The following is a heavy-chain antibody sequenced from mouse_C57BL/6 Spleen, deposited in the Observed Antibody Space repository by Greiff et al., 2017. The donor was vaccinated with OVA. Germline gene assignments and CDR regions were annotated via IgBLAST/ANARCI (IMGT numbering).Heavy chain of an antibody. CDR1: GYTFTDYY. V-gene: IGHV1-26*01. CDR3: ARYYSNYYFDY. Sequence: VQLQQSGPELVKPGASVKISCKASGYTFTDYYMNWVKQSHGKSLEWTGDINPNNGGTSYNQKFKGKATLTVDKSSSTAYMELRSLTSEDSAVYYCARYYSNYYFDYWGQGTTLTVSS. CDR2: INPNNGGT. D-gene: IGHD2-5*01. J-gene: IGHJ2*01.